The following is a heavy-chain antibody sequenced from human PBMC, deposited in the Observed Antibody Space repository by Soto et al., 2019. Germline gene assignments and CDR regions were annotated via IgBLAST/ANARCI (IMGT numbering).Heavy chain of an antibody. Sequence: PGGSLRLSCAASGFTFSSYGMHWVRQAPGKGLEWVAVIWYDGSNKYYADSVKGRFTISRDNSKNTLYLQMNSLRAEDTAVYYCARDKGVDTAMVPLDYWGQGTLVTVSS. D-gene: IGHD5-18*01. CDR3: ARDKGVDTAMVPLDY. CDR2: IWYDGSNK. J-gene: IGHJ4*02. CDR1: GFTFSSYG. V-gene: IGHV3-33*01.